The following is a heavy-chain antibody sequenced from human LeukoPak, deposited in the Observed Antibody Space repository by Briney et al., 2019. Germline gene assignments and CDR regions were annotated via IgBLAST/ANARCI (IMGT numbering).Heavy chain of an antibody. J-gene: IGHJ3*02. V-gene: IGHV1-69*13. Sequence: GASVKVSCKASGGTFSSYAISWVRQAPGQGLEWMGGIIPIFGTANYAQKFQGRVTITADESTSTAYMELSSLRSEDTAVYYCARDYAIQLWGLDAFDIWGQGTMVTVSS. CDR3: ARDYAIQLWGLDAFDI. D-gene: IGHD5-18*01. CDR2: IIPIFGTA. CDR1: GGTFSSYA.